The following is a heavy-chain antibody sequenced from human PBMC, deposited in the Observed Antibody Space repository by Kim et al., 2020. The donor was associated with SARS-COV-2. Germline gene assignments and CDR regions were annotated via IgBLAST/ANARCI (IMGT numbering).Heavy chain of an antibody. D-gene: IGHD6-13*01. CDR3: ARDVSSWYRGDNWFDP. J-gene: IGHJ5*02. Sequence: SETLSLTCTVSGGSISSGGYYWSWIRQHPGKGLEWIGYIYYSGSTYYNPSLKSRVTISVDTSKNQFSLKLSSVTAADTAVYYCARDVSSWYRGDNWFDPWGQGTLVTVSS. CDR1: GGSISSGGYY. CDR2: IYYSGST. V-gene: IGHV4-31*03.